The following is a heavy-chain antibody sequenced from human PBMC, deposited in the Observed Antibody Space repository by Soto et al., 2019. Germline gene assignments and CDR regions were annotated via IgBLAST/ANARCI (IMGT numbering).Heavy chain of an antibody. V-gene: IGHV1-18*01. D-gene: IGHD4-17*01. Sequence: ASVKVSCKASGYTFTNYGFSWVRQAPGQGLEWMAWISAYDGSTNCAQKFQGRVTMTIDTSTSTAYMELSSLRSEDTAVYYCARGATVYGDYGLHYWGQGTLVTVS. J-gene: IGHJ4*02. CDR1: GYTFTNYG. CDR2: ISAYDGST. CDR3: ARGATVYGDYGLHY.